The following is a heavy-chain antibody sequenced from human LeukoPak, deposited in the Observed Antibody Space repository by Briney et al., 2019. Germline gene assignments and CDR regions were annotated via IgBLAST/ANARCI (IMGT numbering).Heavy chain of an antibody. V-gene: IGHV3-48*04. D-gene: IGHD3-22*01. CDR2: ISSGGTAI. CDR1: GFTFNTYS. CDR3: ARDRFGRYYYDSSGYYQDY. Sequence: GGSLRLSCAASGFTFNTYSMNWVRQAPGKGLEWLSYISSGGTAIYYADSVKGRFTISRDNAKNSLYLQMNSLRAEDTAVYYCARDRFGRYYYDSSGYYQDYWGQGTLVTVSS. J-gene: IGHJ4*02.